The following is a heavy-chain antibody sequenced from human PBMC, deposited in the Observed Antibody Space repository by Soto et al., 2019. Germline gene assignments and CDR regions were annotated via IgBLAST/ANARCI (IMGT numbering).Heavy chain of an antibody. CDR3: ARGGRDGFDI. CDR2: VYISGST. Sequence: QVQLQESGPGLVKPSETLSLICTVSGGSISTYYWNWIRQSAGKGLEWIGRVYISGSTNYHPSLKSRVAMSVDTSNNQFSLKVTSVTAADTAVYYCARGGRDGFDIWGQGTMVTVSS. CDR1: GGSISTYY. J-gene: IGHJ3*02. V-gene: IGHV4-4*07.